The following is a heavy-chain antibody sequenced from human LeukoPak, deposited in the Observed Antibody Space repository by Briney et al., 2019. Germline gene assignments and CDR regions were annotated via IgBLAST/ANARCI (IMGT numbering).Heavy chain of an antibody. CDR3: ARIYSYGYSVAFDI. D-gene: IGHD5-18*01. Sequence: GGSLRLSCAASGSTFSSYGMHWVRQAPGKGLEWVAFIRYDGSNKYYADSVKGRFTISRDNSKNTLYLQMNSLRAEDTAVYYCARIYSYGYSVAFDIWGQGTMVTVSS. J-gene: IGHJ3*02. V-gene: IGHV3-30*02. CDR1: GSTFSSYG. CDR2: IRYDGSNK.